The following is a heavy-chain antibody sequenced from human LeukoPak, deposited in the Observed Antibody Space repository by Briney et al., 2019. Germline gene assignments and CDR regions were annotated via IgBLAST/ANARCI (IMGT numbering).Heavy chain of an antibody. Sequence: SETLSLTCAASGGSLSGFYWNWIRQPPGKGLEWIADMNPSGRTTYNPSLKSRVSMSLDTSRNQFSLKLSSVTAADTAVYYCARGLKPYCTNGVCYTGDFWGQGTLVTVSP. CDR3: ARGLKPYCTNGVCYTGDF. D-gene: IGHD2-8*01. CDR2: MNPSGRT. J-gene: IGHJ4*02. CDR1: GGSLSGFY. V-gene: IGHV4-34*01.